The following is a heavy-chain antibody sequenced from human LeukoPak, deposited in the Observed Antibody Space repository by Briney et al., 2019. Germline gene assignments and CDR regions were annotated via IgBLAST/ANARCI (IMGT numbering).Heavy chain of an antibody. Sequence: SETLSLTCTVSGGSISSYYWSWIRQPPGKGLEWIGYIYYSGSINYNPSLKSRVTISVDTFKNHCSLKLSSVTAADTAVYYCARHNYYYDSSGYYSNFDYWGQGTLVTVSS. J-gene: IGHJ4*02. CDR1: GGSISSYY. CDR2: IYYSGSI. D-gene: IGHD3-22*01. V-gene: IGHV4-59*08. CDR3: ARHNYYYDSSGYYSNFDY.